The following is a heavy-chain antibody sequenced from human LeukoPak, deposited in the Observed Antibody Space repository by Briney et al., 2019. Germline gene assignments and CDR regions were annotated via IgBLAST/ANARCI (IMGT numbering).Heavy chain of an antibody. V-gene: IGHV1-2*06. CDR2: INPNSGGT. Sequence: ASVKVSCKASGYTLTGYYMHWVRQAPGQGLEWMGRINPNSGGTNYAQKFQGRVTMTRDTSISTAYMELSRLRSDDTAVYYCARARSGSYYLVDYWGQGTLVTVSS. D-gene: IGHD1-26*01. CDR3: ARARSGSYYLVDY. J-gene: IGHJ4*02. CDR1: GYTLTGYY.